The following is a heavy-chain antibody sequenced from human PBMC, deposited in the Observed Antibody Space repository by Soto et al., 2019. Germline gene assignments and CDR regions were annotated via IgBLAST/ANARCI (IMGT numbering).Heavy chain of an antibody. J-gene: IGHJ6*02. Sequence: ASVKVSCKASGYTFTGYYMHWVRQAPGQGLEWMGWINPNSGGTNYAQKFQGRVTMTRDTSISTAYMELSRLRSDDTAVYYRARGEIAAQYYYYYYGMDVWGQGTTVTVSS. CDR3: ARGEIAAQYYYYYYGMDV. D-gene: IGHD6-6*01. CDR1: GYTFTGYY. CDR2: INPNSGGT. V-gene: IGHV1-2*02.